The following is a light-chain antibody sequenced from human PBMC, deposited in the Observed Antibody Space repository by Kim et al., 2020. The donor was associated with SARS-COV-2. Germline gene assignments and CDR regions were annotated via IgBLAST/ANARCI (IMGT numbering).Light chain of an antibody. CDR2: YDS. V-gene: IGLV3-21*01. CDR3: QVWESSSDHRV. Sequence: SYELTQPPSVSVAPGKTARITCGGNNIGSKSVHWYQQKPGQAPVLVIYYDSDRPSGIHERFSGSNSGNTATLTISRVEAGDEADYYCQVWESSSDHRVFG. J-gene: IGLJ3*02. CDR1: NIGSKS.